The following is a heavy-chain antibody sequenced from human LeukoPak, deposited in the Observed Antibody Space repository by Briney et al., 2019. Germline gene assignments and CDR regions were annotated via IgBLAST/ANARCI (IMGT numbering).Heavy chain of an antibody. CDR3: AREQVGATYDAFDI. CDR2: IIPILGTA. J-gene: IGHJ3*02. CDR1: GGTFSSYA. V-gene: IGHV1-69*11. D-gene: IGHD1-26*01. Sequence: SVKVSCKASGGTFSSYAISWVRQAPGQGLEWMGRIIPILGTANYAQKFQGRVTITTDESTSTAYMELSSLRSEDTAVYYCAREQVGATYDAFDIWGQGTMVTVSS.